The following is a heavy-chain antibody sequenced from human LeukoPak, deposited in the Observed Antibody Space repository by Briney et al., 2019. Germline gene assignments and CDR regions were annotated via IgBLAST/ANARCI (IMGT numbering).Heavy chain of an antibody. J-gene: IGHJ4*02. CDR1: GFTFSSYW. CDR3: ARGGRLSLDY. V-gene: IGHV3-74*01. Sequence: GGSLRLSCAASGFTFSSYWMHWVRQAPGKGLVWVSRINKDGSSITYADSVKGRFTISRDNAKNTLYLQMNSLRAEDTAVYYCARGGRLSLDYWGQGTLVTVSS. D-gene: IGHD6-19*01. CDR2: INKDGSSI.